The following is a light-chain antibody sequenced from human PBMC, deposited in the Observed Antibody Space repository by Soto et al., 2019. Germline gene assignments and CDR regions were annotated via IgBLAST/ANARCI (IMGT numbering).Light chain of an antibody. J-gene: IGKJ1*01. CDR2: DAS. CDR3: QQYNSHPET. V-gene: IGKV1-5*01. CDR1: QSISSW. Sequence: DIQMTQSPATLSLSVGDRVTLTCRASQSISSWLAWYQQKPGKAPKLLIYDASSLKSGVPSRFSGSGSGTDFTPTISSLQADYFASYCTQQYNSHPETFGQGTPVEIK.